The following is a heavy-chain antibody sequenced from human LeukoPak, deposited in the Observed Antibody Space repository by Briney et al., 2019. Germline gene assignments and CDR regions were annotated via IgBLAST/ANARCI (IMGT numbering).Heavy chain of an antibody. CDR3: AKPLRVRHWDAFDI. CDR1: GCTFSRYA. CDR2: IIGTTGST. J-gene: IGHJ3*02. V-gene: IGHV3-23*01. Sequence: GGALRLSCAASGCTFSRYAMSWVRQAPGKGAEGVASIIGTTGSTYYAASVKCRFTISRDNSKNPLYLQLTSLTAADTAVYYCAKPLRVRHWDAFDIWGQGTMVTVSS. D-gene: IGHD3-10*01.